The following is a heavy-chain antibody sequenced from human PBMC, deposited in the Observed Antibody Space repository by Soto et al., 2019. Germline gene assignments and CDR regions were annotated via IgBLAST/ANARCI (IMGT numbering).Heavy chain of an antibody. CDR1: GGSISSGDYY. Sequence: QVQLQESGPGLVKPSQTLSLTCTVSGGSISSGDYYWSWIRQPPGKGLEWIGYIYHSGTTYYNPSRKSRLIISVHTSKHQFSLKVTSVTAADTAVYHCASERIGSGWYDYWGQGTLGTVSS. V-gene: IGHV4-30-4*01. J-gene: IGHJ4*02. CDR2: IYHSGTT. D-gene: IGHD6-19*01. CDR3: ASERIGSGWYDY.